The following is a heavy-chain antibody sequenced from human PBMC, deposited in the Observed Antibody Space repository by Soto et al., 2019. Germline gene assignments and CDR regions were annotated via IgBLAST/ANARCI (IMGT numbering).Heavy chain of an antibody. V-gene: IGHV3-33*01. J-gene: IGHJ4*02. CDR3: ARDFPLRQQLDH. CDR2: IGFDGGDK. Sequence: GSLRLSCAASGFAFSNYGFHWVRQAPGKGLEWVAVIGFDGGDKYYADSLKGRFTISRDDSKNTLYLQMNSLRVEDTAIYYCARDFPLRQQLDHWGQGTLVTVSS. D-gene: IGHD6-13*01. CDR1: GFAFSNYG.